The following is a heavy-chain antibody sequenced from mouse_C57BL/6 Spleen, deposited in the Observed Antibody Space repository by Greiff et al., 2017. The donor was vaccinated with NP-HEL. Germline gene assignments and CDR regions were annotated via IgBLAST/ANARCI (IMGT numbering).Heavy chain of an antibody. V-gene: IGHV1-69*01. J-gene: IGHJ4*01. D-gene: IGHD2-3*01. CDR1: GYTFTSYW. CDR3: ARKEYNDGYPMDY. Sequence: VQLQQPGAELVMPGASVKLSCKASGYTFTSYWMHWVKQRPGQGLEWIGEIDPSDSYSNYNQKFKGKSTLTVDKSSSTAYMQLSSLTSEDSAVYYCARKEYNDGYPMDYWGQGTSVTVSS. CDR2: IDPSDSYS.